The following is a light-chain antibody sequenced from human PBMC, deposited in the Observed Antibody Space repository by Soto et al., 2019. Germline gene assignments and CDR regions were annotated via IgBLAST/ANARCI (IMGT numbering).Light chain of an antibody. Sequence: IVLTHSPATLSSFPCDRVTLSCRASQYINTRLAWYQHRPGQAPRLLIYQTSIRAAGIPARFSASGTGTDFTLTISDVQPEDFAVYYCHQRQSWPRTFGQGTKVDIK. J-gene: IGKJ1*01. V-gene: IGKV3-11*01. CDR2: QTS. CDR3: HQRQSWPRT. CDR1: QYINTR.